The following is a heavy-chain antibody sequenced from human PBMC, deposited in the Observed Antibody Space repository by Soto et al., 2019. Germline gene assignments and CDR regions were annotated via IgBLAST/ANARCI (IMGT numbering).Heavy chain of an antibody. J-gene: IGHJ4*02. CDR2: INHSGST. CDR1: GGSISSGGYY. CDR3: ARVRSTRYCSGGSCYGLRFDY. Sequence: TSETLSLTCTVSGGSISSGGYYWSWIRQHPGKGLKWIGYINHSGSTNYNPSLKSRVTISVDTSKNQFSLKLSSVTAADTAVYYCARVRSTRYCSGGSCYGLRFDYWGQGTLVTVSS. D-gene: IGHD2-15*01. V-gene: IGHV4-31*03.